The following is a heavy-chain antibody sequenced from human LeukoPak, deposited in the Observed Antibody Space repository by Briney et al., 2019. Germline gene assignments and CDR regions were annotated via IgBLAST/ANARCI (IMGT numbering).Heavy chain of an antibody. J-gene: IGHJ4*02. CDR3: ARAAITMVRGVIGN. CDR1: GFTFSSYW. V-gene: IGHV3-30-3*01. CDR2: ISYDGSNK. Sequence: GGSLRLSCAASGFTFSSYWMSWVRQAPGKGLEWVAVISYDGSNKYYADSVKGRFTISRDNSKNTLYLQMNSLRAEDTAVYYCARAAITMVRGVIGNWGQGTLVTVS. D-gene: IGHD3-10*01.